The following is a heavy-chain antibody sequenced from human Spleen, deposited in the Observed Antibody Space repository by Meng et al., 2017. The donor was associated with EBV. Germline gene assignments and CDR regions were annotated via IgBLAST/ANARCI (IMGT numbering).Heavy chain of an antibody. D-gene: IGHD2-21*02. V-gene: IGHV1-69*06. CDR1: GDSGSYYA. Sequence: QVQLKQSGAAVKKSGSVVRVSCKASGDSGSYYALSWVRQAPGQGLEWMGGIIPIVTTPTYAPKFQGRVAITADTSTSVVYMELSTLTSEDTAVYFCVSHSSCGRDCYLYFFDTWGQGTLVTVSS. CDR3: VSHSSCGRDCYLYFFDT. J-gene: IGHJ4*02. CDR2: IIPIVTTP.